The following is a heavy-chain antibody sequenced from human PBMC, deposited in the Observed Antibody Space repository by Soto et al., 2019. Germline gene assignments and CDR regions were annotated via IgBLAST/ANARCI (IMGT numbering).Heavy chain of an antibody. CDR1: GASVTSGIYY. D-gene: IGHD5-12*01. CDR3: ARAEGRDGYNLDS. V-gene: IGHV4-61*01. J-gene: IGHJ4*02. CDR2: VFYSGST. Sequence: NPSETLSLTCSVSGASVTSGIYYWSWIRQPPGKELEWIGYVFYSGSTKYNPSLKSRVAMSIDSSKNQFSLRLNSVTAADTAMYFCARAEGRDGYNLDSWGLGVLVTVSS.